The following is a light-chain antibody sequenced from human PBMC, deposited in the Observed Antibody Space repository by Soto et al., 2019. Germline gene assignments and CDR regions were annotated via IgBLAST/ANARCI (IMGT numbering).Light chain of an antibody. CDR2: AAS. CDR1: QGMNNY. J-gene: IGKJ1*01. CDR3: QKYNSAPRT. Sequence: DIQMTQSPSSLSASVGDRVTVTCRASQGMNNYLAWYQQKPGKVPKLLIYAASTLQSGVPSRFSGSGSGTDFTLTTTSLQPEDVATYYCQKYNSAPRTFGQGTKVEIK. V-gene: IGKV1-27*01.